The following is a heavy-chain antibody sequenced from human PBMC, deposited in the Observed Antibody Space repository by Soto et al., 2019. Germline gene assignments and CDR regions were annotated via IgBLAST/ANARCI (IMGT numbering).Heavy chain of an antibody. CDR3: VRDWTYCSGGTCYYGMDV. D-gene: IGHD2-15*01. J-gene: IGHJ6*02. V-gene: IGHV3-48*02. CDR1: GFSFSAYR. Sequence: RRLSCAASGFSFSAYRMNWVRQAPGKGLEWVSYISSSSTTIYYAGSVKGRFTISRDNAQNSLFLQMNSLRDEDTAVYYCVRDWTYCSGGTCYYGMDVWGRGTTVTVSS. CDR2: ISSSSTTI.